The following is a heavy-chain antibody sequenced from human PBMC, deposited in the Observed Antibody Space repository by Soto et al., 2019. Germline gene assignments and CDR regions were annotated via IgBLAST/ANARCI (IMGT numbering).Heavy chain of an antibody. V-gene: IGHV4-4*02. J-gene: IGHJ4*02. CDR3: ARASASSKLRGVVIN. CDR1: GASIITDNW. Sequence: QVQLQESGPGLVKPSGTLSLTCALSGASIITDNWWSWVRQPPGKEMEWIGEIYHSGNTNFNPSFKSRVTISVDTSKNQFSLTVSSVTAADTAIYYCARASASSKLRGVVINWGQGTLVTVSS. D-gene: IGHD3-10*01. CDR2: IYHSGNT.